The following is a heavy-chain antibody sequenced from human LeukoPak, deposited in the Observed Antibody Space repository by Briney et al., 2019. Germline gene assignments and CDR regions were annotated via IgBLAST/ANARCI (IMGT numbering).Heavy chain of an antibody. CDR1: GGSISSYY. Sequence: SETLSLTCTVSGGSISSYYWSWIRQPPGKGLEWIGYIYYSGSTNYNPSLKSRVTISVDTSKNQFSLKLSSVTAADTAVYYCARGLKQWLVVTWGQGTMVTASS. J-gene: IGHJ3*01. CDR2: IYYSGST. D-gene: IGHD6-19*01. CDR3: ARGLKQWLVVT. V-gene: IGHV4-59*08.